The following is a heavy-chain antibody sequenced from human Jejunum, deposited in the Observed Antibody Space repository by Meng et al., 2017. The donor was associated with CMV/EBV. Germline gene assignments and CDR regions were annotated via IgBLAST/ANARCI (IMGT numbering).Heavy chain of an antibody. V-gene: IGHV3-9*01. CDR1: TFDDYA. CDR3: AKSTRGYYDSTGYFES. D-gene: IGHD3-22*01. Sequence: TFDDYAMHWVRQAPGKGLEWVSGISWNSGAIGYADSMKGRFTISRDNAKNSLYLQLNSLRSEDTAFYYCAKSTRGYYDSTGYFESWGQGTRVTVSS. CDR2: ISWNSGAI. J-gene: IGHJ4*02.